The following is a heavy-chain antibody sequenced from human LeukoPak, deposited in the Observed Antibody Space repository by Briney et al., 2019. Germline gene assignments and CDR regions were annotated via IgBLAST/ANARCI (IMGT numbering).Heavy chain of an antibody. CDR3: AKRGYDSNGYYGYFDY. CDR1: GFTFSTYA. D-gene: IGHD3-22*01. J-gene: IGHJ4*02. CDR2: ISGSGGST. Sequence: GGSLRLSCAASGFTFSTYAMSWVRQAPGKGLEWVSVISGSGGSTYYADSVEGRFTISRDNSKNTLYLQMNSLRVEDTAAYYCAKRGYDSNGYYGYFDYWGQGTLATVSS. V-gene: IGHV3-23*01.